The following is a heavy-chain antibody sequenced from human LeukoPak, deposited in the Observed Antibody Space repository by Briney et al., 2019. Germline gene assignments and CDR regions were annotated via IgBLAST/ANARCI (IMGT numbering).Heavy chain of an antibody. CDR3: ARVWLPYYFDY. J-gene: IGHJ4*02. Sequence: SETLSLTCTVSGGSISSYYWSWIRHPPGKGLGWIGYIYYSGSTNYNPSLKSRVTISVDTSKNQFSLKLSSVTAADTAVYYCARVWLPYYFDYWGQGTLVTVSS. CDR1: GGSISSYY. CDR2: IYYSGST. V-gene: IGHV4-59*01. D-gene: IGHD5-18*01.